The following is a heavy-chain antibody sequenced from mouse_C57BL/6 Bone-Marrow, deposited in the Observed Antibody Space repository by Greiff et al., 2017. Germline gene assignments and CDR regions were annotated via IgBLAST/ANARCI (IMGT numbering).Heavy chain of an antibody. V-gene: IGHV1-9*01. CDR3: ARGGGLRREDWYFDV. CDR2: ILPGSGST. J-gene: IGHJ1*03. Sequence: VQLQESGAELMKPGASVKLSCKATGYTFTGYWIEWVKQRPGHGLEWIGGILPGSGSTNNNEKFKGKATFTADTSSNTAYMQLSSLTTEDSAIYYCARGGGLRREDWYFDVWGTGTTVTVSS. CDR1: GYTFTGYW. D-gene: IGHD2-4*01.